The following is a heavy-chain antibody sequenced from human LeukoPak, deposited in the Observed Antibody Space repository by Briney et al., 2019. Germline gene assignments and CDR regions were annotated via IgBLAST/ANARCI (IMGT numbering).Heavy chain of an antibody. Sequence: GESLKISCKGSGYSSTSYWIGWVRQMPGKGLGWMGIIYPGDSDTRYSPSFQGQVTISADKSISTAYLQWSSLKASDTAIYYCARRSVLAIGPFDDWSQGTLVTAPS. CDR1: GYSSTSYW. D-gene: IGHD2-21*01. J-gene: IGHJ4*02. CDR2: IYPGDSDT. V-gene: IGHV5-51*01. CDR3: ARRSVLAIGPFDD.